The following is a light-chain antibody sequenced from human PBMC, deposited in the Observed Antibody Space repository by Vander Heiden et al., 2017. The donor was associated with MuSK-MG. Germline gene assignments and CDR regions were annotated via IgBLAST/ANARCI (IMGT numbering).Light chain of an antibody. CDR1: QSLLYSDGKTY. CDR3: RQSIQLPYT. CDR2: DVS. Sequence: DIVMTQTPLSLSVTPGQPASISCKSSQSLLYSDGKTYLYWYLHKPGRPPQFLIYDVSNRCARVPVKFSGCGSVSALTLTISRMAAADDGVYYCRQSIQLPYTFGQGTKLEIK. J-gene: IGKJ2*01. V-gene: IGKV2D-29*01.